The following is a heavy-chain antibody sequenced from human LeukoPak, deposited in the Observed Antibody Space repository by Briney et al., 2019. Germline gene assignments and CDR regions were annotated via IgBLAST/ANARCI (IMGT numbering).Heavy chain of an antibody. Sequence: SVKVSRKASGGTFSSYAIRWVRQAPGQGLEWMGGIIPIFGTANYAQKFQGRVTITPDESTSTAYMELSSLRSEDTAVYYCASCDGDYVLDYWGQGTLVTVSS. CDR2: IIPIFGTA. D-gene: IGHD4-17*01. CDR3: ASCDGDYVLDY. V-gene: IGHV1-69*01. CDR1: GGTFSSYA. J-gene: IGHJ4*02.